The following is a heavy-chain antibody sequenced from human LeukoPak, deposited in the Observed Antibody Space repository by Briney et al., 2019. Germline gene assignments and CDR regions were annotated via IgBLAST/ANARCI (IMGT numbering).Heavy chain of an antibody. D-gene: IGHD4-23*01. J-gene: IGHJ4*02. Sequence: GGSLRLPCAASGFTFSPYSMNWVRQAPGKGLEWVAYISSGSSPLYYADSVKGRFTISRDNAKNSLYLQMNSLRAEDTAVYYCASLRGAYGGRLDYWGQGTLVTVSS. CDR1: GFTFSPYS. CDR2: ISSGSSPL. CDR3: ASLRGAYGGRLDY. V-gene: IGHV3-48*04.